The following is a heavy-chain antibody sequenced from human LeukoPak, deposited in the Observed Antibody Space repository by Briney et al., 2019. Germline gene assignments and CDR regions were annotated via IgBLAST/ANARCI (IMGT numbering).Heavy chain of an antibody. CDR2: ISSSSSTI. V-gene: IGHV3-48*01. CDR1: TFTFSSYS. CDR3: ARALNNYYMDV. Sequence: GGSLRLSSAPSTFTFSSYSMNWVSPAPGKGLEWVSYISSSSSTIYYADSVKGRFTISRDNAKNSLYLQMNSLRAEDTAVYYCARALNNYYMDVWGKGTTVTVSS. D-gene: IGHD4/OR15-4a*01. J-gene: IGHJ6*03.